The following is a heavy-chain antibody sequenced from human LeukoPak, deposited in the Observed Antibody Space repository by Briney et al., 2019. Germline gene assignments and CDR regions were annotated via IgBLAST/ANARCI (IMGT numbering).Heavy chain of an antibody. D-gene: IGHD6-13*01. Sequence: GGSLRLSCTASGFNFNDCTMHWVRPAPGKGREWVSGISWNSGSIAYADSVKGRFIISRDSAKNSLYLQMNSLRPEDTALYYCAKSHSNWYFDYWGQGTLVTVSS. CDR2: ISWNSGSI. J-gene: IGHJ4*02. CDR3: AKSHSNWYFDY. V-gene: IGHV3-9*01. CDR1: GFNFNDCT.